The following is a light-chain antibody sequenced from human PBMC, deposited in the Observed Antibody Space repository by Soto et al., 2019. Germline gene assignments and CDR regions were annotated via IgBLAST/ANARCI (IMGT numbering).Light chain of an antibody. V-gene: IGKV3-11*01. CDR2: DAS. CDR3: QQRSNRPRT. J-gene: IGKJ2*01. Sequence: EIVLTQSPATLSLSPGERATLSCRASQSVSSYLAWYQQKPGQAPRLLIYDASNRATGIPARFSGSGSGTDFTLTIRSLDPQHFAVYYCQQRSNRPRTFGQGTKVDI. CDR1: QSVSSY.